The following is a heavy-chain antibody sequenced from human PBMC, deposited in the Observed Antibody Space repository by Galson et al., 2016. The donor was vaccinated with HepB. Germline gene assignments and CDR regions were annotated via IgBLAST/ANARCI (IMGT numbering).Heavy chain of an antibody. CDR2: ISSGGIST. Sequence: SLRLSCAASGFTFGDHAMSWVRQAPGKGLQWVSGISSGGISTFYADSVKGRFTISRDNAKNTVDLHINSLRAEYTAVYYCASGLYYGSGNIFWFWGRGTLVAVSS. D-gene: IGHD3-10*01. V-gene: IGHV3-23*01. J-gene: IGHJ4*02. CDR3: ASGLYYGSGNIFWF. CDR1: GFTFGDHA.